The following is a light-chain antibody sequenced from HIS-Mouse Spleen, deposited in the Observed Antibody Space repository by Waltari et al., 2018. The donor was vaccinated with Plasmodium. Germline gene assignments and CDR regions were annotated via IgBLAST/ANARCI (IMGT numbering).Light chain of an antibody. CDR2: AAS. Sequence: DIQMTQSPTSLSAFVVDRVNIPFRASQSISSYLNLYQQKPGKAPKLLIYAASSLQSGVPSRFSGSGSGIDFTLTISSLQPEDFATYYCQQSYSTPLFTFGPGTKVDIK. V-gene: IGKV1-39*01. CDR1: QSISSY. J-gene: IGKJ3*01. CDR3: QQSYSTPLFT.